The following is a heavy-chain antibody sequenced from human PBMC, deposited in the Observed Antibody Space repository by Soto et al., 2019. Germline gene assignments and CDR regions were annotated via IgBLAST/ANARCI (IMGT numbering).Heavy chain of an antibody. Sequence: QSGGSLRLSCAASGFTFSSYGMHWVRQAPGKGLEWVAVISYDGSNKYYADSVKGRFTISRDNSKNTLYLQMNSLRAEDTAVYYCAKGRYYYDSSGYPSPDYWGQGTLVTVSS. V-gene: IGHV3-30*18. J-gene: IGHJ4*02. CDR1: GFTFSSYG. CDR2: ISYDGSNK. D-gene: IGHD3-22*01. CDR3: AKGRYYYDSSGYPSPDY.